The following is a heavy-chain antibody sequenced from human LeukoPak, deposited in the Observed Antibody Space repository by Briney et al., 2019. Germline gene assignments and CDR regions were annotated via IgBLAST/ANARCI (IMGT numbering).Heavy chain of an antibody. V-gene: IGHV3-23*01. CDR1: GFTFSSYA. Sequence: GGSLRLSCAASGFTFSSYAMSWVRQAPGKGLEWVSAISGSGGSTYYADSVKGRFTISRDNAKNSLYLQMNSLRAEDTAVYYCARGNGDTAFRGTFDYWGQGTLVTVSS. CDR2: ISGSGGST. CDR3: ARGNGDTAFRGTFDY. D-gene: IGHD5-18*01. J-gene: IGHJ4*02.